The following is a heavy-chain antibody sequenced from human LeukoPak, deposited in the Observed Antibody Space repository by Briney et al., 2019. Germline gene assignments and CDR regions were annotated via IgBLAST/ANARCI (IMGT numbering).Heavy chain of an antibody. D-gene: IGHD3-22*01. CDR2: IGNAGDT. J-gene: IGHJ4*02. CDR1: GFTFSSYD. V-gene: IGHV3-13*01. CDR3: ARSLRYYYDSSGYYYYFDY. Sequence: GGSLRLSCAASGFTFSSYDMHWVRQAPGKGLEWVSAIGNAGDTYYPGSVTGRFTISRENAKNSLYLQMNSLRAGDTAVYYCARSLRYYYDSSGYYYYFDYWGQGTLVTVSS.